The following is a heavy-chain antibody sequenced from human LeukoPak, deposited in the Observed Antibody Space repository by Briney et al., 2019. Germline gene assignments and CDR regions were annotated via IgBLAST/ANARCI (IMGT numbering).Heavy chain of an antibody. Sequence: GGSLRLSCAASGFTFSSYSMSWVRQAPGKGLEWVSSISSSGSYIYYADSVKGRFTISRDNARNSLYLQMNSLRAEDTAVYYCARDRPYYDFWSGYYHYYYGMDVWGQGTTVTVSS. D-gene: IGHD3-3*01. CDR1: GFTFSSYS. CDR3: ARDRPYYDFWSGYYHYYYGMDV. J-gene: IGHJ6*02. CDR2: ISSSGSYI. V-gene: IGHV3-21*01.